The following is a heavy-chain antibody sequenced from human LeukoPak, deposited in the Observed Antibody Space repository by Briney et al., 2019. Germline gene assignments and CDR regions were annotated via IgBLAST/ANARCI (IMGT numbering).Heavy chain of an antibody. V-gene: IGHV3-33*01. CDR1: GFTFSTYG. CDR2: IWRDGSYK. D-gene: IGHD3-16*01. J-gene: IGHJ4*02. CDR3: ARAVGPFDY. Sequence: GGSLRLSCATSGFTFSTYGIHWVRQAPGKGLEWVAAIWRDGSYKYYADSVKGRFTISRDNSKNTVYLQMNTLRDEDTAVYYCARAVGPFDYWGQGTLVTVSS.